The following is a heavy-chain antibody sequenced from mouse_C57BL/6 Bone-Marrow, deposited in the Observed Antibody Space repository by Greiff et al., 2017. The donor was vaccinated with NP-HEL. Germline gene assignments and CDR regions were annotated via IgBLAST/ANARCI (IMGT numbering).Heavy chain of an antibody. V-gene: IGHV14-2*01. CDR2: IDPEDGET. CDR1: GFNIKDYY. J-gene: IGHJ4*01. CDR3: AYLLLRPYYAMDY. Sequence: VHVKQSGAELVKPGASVKLSCTASGFNIKDYYMHWVKQRTEQGLEWIGRIDPEDGETKYAPKFQGKATITADTSSNTAYLQLSSLTSEDTAVYYCAYLLLRPYYAMDYWGQGTSVTVSS. D-gene: IGHD1-1*01.